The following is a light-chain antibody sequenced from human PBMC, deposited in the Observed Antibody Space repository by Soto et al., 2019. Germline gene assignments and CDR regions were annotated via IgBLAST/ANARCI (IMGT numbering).Light chain of an antibody. CDR2: DNI. V-gene: IGLV1-40*01. CDR3: QSYDRSLSGSV. CDR1: SSNIGAGYD. Sequence: QAVVTQPPSVSGAPGQRVTISCTGSSSNIGAGYDVHWYQQLPGTAPKLLIYDNINRPSGVPDRFSGSRSGTSASLAITGLQAEDEADYYCQSYDRSLSGSVFGTGTKLTVL. J-gene: IGLJ1*01.